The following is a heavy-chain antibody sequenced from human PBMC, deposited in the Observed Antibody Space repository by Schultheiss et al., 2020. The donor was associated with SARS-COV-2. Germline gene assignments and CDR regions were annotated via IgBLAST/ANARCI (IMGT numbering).Heavy chain of an antibody. CDR3: ARTIFGVPGYYYYYYMDV. Sequence: SETLSLTCAVSGGSISSGGYSWSWIRQPPGKGLEWIGEINHSGSTNYNPSLKSRVTISVDTSKNQFSLKLSSVTAADTAVYYCARTIFGVPGYYYYYYMDVWGKGTTVTVSS. D-gene: IGHD3-3*01. CDR1: GGSISSGGYS. J-gene: IGHJ6*03. CDR2: INHSGST. V-gene: IGHV4-34*01.